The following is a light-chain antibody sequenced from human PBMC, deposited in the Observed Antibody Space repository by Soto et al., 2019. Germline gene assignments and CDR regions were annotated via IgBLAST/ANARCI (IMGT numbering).Light chain of an antibody. CDR1: QGIRND. CDR2: GAS. V-gene: IGKV1-6*01. J-gene: IGKJ1*01. Sequence: AIQLTQSPSSLSASVGDRVSITCRASQGIRNDLGWYQHKPGKAPKLLIHGASSLQSGVPSRFSGSASGTEFTLPISSLQPEDLASYYCLQDHNYPWTFGHGTKVEI. CDR3: LQDHNYPWT.